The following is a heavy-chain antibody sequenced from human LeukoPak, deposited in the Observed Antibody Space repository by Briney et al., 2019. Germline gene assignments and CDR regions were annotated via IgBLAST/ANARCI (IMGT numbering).Heavy chain of an antibody. CDR2: ISGNGGGT. Sequence: GGSLRLSCAAPGYTFSSYAVSWVRQAPRKGLEWVSPISGNGGGTYYADSVRGWSTISRDNLKNTMYLQMSSLRAEDTAAHYCQNACHCSSTSCYRGGPYYYGMDVSGQGTTVTASS. CDR1: GYTFSSYA. V-gene: IGHV3-23*01. D-gene: IGHD2-2*02. CDR3: QNACHCSSTSCYRGGPYYYGMDV. J-gene: IGHJ6*01.